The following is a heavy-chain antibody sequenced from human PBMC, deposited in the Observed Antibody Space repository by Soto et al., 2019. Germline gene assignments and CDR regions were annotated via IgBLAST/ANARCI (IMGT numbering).Heavy chain of an antibody. CDR2: INHSGST. CDR1: GGSFSGYY. Sequence: SETLSLTCAVYGGSFSGYYWSWIRQPPGKGLEWIGEINHSGSTNYNPSLKSRVTISVDTSKNQFSLKLSSVTAADTAVYYCARGGLYCSSTSCYPVWFDPWGQGTLVTVSS. V-gene: IGHV4-34*01. D-gene: IGHD2-2*01. CDR3: ARGGLYCSSTSCYPVWFDP. J-gene: IGHJ5*02.